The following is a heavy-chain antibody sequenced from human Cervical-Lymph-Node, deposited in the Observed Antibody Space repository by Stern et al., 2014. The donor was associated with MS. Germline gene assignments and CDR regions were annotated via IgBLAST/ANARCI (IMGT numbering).Heavy chain of an antibody. J-gene: IGHJ4*02. V-gene: IGHV4-59*01. CDR3: AREGEYCSGSRCYPFLDY. Sequence: QVQLQESGPGLVKPSETLSLTCTVSGGSLRSYYWNWIRQAPGKGLEWLGVIYHTGRVNYNPSLSSRVAMSVDTSKNQFSLTVSSVTAADTAVYYCAREGEYCSGSRCYPFLDYWGQGTLVTVSS. CDR1: GGSLRSYY. D-gene: IGHD2-15*01. CDR2: IYHTGRV.